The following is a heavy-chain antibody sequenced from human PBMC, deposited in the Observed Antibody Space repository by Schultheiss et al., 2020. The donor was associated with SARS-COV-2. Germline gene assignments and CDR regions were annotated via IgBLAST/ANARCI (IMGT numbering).Heavy chain of an antibody. CDR2: IYYSGST. Sequence: SETLSLTCTVSGGSISSGGYYWSWIRQHPGKGLEWIGYIYYSGSTYYNPSLKSRVTISVDTSKNQFSLKVSSVTAADTAVYYCAGSTMVTTGSDAFDIWGQGTMVTVSS. D-gene: IGHD4-17*01. J-gene: IGHJ3*02. CDR1: GGSISSGGYY. CDR3: AGSTMVTTGSDAFDI. V-gene: IGHV4-31*03.